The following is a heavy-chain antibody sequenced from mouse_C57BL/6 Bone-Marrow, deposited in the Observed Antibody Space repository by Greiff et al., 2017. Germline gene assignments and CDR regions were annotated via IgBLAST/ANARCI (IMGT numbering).Heavy chain of an antibody. Sequence: EVQLQQSGPELVKPGASVKIPCKASGYTFTDYNMDWVKQSHGKSLEWIGDINPNNGGTIYNQKFKGKATLTVDKSSSTAYMELRSLTSEDTAVYYCARIGYYGSSYDWYFDVWGTGTTVTVSS. CDR1: GYTFTDYN. V-gene: IGHV1-18*01. J-gene: IGHJ1*03. CDR3: ARIGYYGSSYDWYFDV. D-gene: IGHD1-1*01. CDR2: INPNNGGT.